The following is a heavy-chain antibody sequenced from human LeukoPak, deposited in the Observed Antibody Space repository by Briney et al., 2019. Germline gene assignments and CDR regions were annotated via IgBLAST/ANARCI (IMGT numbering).Heavy chain of an antibody. CDR2: IGTSGDT. CDR3: ARDGRYSGYDKTGLDY. D-gene: IGHD5-12*01. Sequence: GGSLRLSCAASGFTFSNYDMHWVRQAAGKGLEWVSGIGTSGDTYYSGSVKGRFTISRDNAKNSLYLQMNSLRAEDTAVYYCARDGRYSGYDKTGLDYWGQGTLVTVSS. J-gene: IGHJ4*02. CDR1: GFTFSNYD. V-gene: IGHV3-13*01.